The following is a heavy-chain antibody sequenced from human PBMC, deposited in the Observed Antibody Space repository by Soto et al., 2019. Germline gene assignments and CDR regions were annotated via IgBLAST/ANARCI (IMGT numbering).Heavy chain of an antibody. D-gene: IGHD3-3*02. V-gene: IGHV3-48*03. CDR2: ISSSGSTI. CDR3: ARSPFLECN. J-gene: IGHJ4*02. CDR1: GFTFSSYE. Sequence: PGGSLRLSCAVSGFTFSSYEMNWVRQAPGKGLGWISYISSSGSTIYYADSVKGRFTISRDNARNSLYLQMNSLRAEDTAVYYCARSPFLECNWAQGTLVTVSS.